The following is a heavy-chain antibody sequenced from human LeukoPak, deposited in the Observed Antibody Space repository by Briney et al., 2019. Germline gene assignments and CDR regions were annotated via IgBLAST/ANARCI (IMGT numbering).Heavy chain of an antibody. J-gene: IGHJ5*02. Sequence: SETPSLTCTVSGGSISSYYWSWIRQPPGKGLEWIGYIYYSGSTNYNPSLKSRVTISVDTSKNQFSLKLSSVTAADTAVYYCARAYSSSWYWFDPWGQGTLVTVPS. CDR1: GGSISSYY. CDR2: IYYSGST. CDR3: ARAYSSSWYWFDP. D-gene: IGHD6-13*01. V-gene: IGHV4-59*08.